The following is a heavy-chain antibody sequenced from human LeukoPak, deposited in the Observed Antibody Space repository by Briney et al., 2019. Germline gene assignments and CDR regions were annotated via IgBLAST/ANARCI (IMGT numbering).Heavy chain of an antibody. CDR2: IYWNDDK. D-gene: IGHD3-22*01. CDR1: GFSLSTSGVG. J-gene: IGHJ4*02. CDR3: AHNGVYYYDSSGYYGGSYFDY. Sequence: ESGPTLVNPTQTLTLTCTFSGFSLSTSGVGVGWIRQPPGKALEWLALIYWNDDKRYSPSLKSRLTITKDTSKNQVVLTKTNMDPVDTATYYCAHNGVYYYDSSGYYGGSYFDYWGQGTLVTVSS. V-gene: IGHV2-5*01.